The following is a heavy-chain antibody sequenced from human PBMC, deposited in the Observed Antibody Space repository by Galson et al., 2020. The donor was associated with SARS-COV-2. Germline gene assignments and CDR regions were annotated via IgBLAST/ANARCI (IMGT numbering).Heavy chain of an antibody. CDR3: ARPGIVGAPVGFDY. J-gene: IGHJ4*02. CDR1: GGTFSSYA. Sequence: SVTVSCKASGGTFSSYAISWVRQAPGQGLEWMGRIIPILGIANYAQKFQGGVTITADKSTSTAYMELSSLRSEDTAVYYCARPGIVGAPVGFDYWGQGTLVTVSS. V-gene: IGHV1-69*04. D-gene: IGHD1-26*01. CDR2: IIPILGIA.